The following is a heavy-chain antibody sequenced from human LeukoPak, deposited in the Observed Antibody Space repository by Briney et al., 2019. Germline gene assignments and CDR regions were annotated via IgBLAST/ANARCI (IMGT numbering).Heavy chain of an antibody. J-gene: IGHJ4*02. Sequence: GGSLRLSCVTSGLTFTNHGFHWLRQAAGKGLEWVAFVRNDGFDTYHSNSVKGRFSISRDDSKNTLYLQMNSLRAEDTAVYYCAKDQLNIAAAGSFDYWGQGTLVTVSS. CDR2: VRNDGFDT. V-gene: IGHV3-30*02. D-gene: IGHD6-13*01. CDR3: AKDQLNIAAAGSFDY. CDR1: GLTFTNHG.